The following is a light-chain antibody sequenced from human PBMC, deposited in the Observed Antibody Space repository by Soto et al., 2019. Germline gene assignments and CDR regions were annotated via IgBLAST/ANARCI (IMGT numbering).Light chain of an antibody. CDR2: AAS. V-gene: IGKV1-39*01. CDR1: QSIRRC. J-gene: IGKJ1*01. CDR3: QQRCSPPWT. Sequence: DIQMTQSPPSLSASVGXRVTITCRASQSIRRCLNWYQYKPGKAPKLLMYAASTLQSGVPSRFSGSGSGTDFTLTISSLQPEDFATYYCQQRCSPPWTFGQGTKVDIK.